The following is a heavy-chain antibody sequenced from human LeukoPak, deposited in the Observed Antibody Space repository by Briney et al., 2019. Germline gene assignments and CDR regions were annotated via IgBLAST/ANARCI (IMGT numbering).Heavy chain of an antibody. D-gene: IGHD3-10*01. V-gene: IGHV4-34*01. CDR1: GGSFSGYY. Sequence: SETLSLTCAVYGGSFSGYYWSWIRQPPGKGLEWIGEINHSGSTSYNPSLKSRVTISVDTSKNQFSLKLSSVTAADTAVYYCARGGWITMVRGRRPITPWGQGTLVTVSS. J-gene: IGHJ5*02. CDR2: INHSGST. CDR3: ARGGWITMVRGRRPITP.